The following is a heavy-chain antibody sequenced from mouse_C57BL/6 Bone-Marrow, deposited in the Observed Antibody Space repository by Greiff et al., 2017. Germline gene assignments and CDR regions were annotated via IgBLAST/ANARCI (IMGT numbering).Heavy chain of an antibody. Sequence: QVQLQQSGPELVKPGASVKLSCKASGYTFTSYDINWVKQRPGQGLEWIGWIYPRDGSTKYNEKFKGKATLTVDTSSSTAYMELHSLTSEDSAVYFCARDDYYGSSPAWFAYWGQGTLVTVSA. CDR1: GYTFTSYD. J-gene: IGHJ3*01. D-gene: IGHD1-1*01. V-gene: IGHV1-85*01. CDR3: ARDDYYGSSPAWFAY. CDR2: IYPRDGST.